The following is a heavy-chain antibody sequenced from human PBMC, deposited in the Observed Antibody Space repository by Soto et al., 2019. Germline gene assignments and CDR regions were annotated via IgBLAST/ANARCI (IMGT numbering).Heavy chain of an antibody. CDR1: GDSVTISDYY. J-gene: IGHJ4*02. Sequence: QLQLQESGPGLVKPSETLSLTCTVSGDSVTISDYYWGWLRQPPGKGLEWIGSIHYSGSTYYNPSLKSRVTIAGDTSKKQFPLKRTSVTAADAAVYYCAAHDSGGYYAEYWGQGTLVTVSA. CDR2: IHYSGST. CDR3: AAHDSGGYYAEY. V-gene: IGHV4-39*01. D-gene: IGHD3-22*01.